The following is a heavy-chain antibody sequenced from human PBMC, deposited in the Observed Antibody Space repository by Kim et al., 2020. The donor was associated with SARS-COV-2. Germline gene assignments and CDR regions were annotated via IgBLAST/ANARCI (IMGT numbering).Heavy chain of an antibody. D-gene: IGHD1-26*01. CDR1: GFTVSSNY. CDR3: STGVAYYGAYYFYY. CDR2: IYFGGSK. V-gene: IGHV3-53*04. Sequence: GGSLRLSCAASGFTVSSNYMNWVRQAPGKGPEWVSLIYFGGSKYYSNAAMGRLSTFRRNSNNTPYLQINILIAHDTAVDYCSTGVAYYGAYYFYYW. J-gene: IGHJ4*01.